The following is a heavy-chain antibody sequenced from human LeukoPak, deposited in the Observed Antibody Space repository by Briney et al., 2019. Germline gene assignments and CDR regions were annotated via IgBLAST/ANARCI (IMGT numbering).Heavy chain of an antibody. Sequence: SETLSLTCTVSGVSISSYYWSWIRQPPGRGLEWIGYIYYSGSTDYNPSLKSRVTMSVDRSKNQFSLKLSSVTAADTAVYYCAREGRGRYCSSTSCSESWDYYYYYYMDVWGKGTTVTVSS. J-gene: IGHJ6*03. D-gene: IGHD2-2*01. CDR1: GVSISSYY. CDR3: AREGRGRYCSSTSCSESWDYYYYYYMDV. CDR2: IYYSGST. V-gene: IGHV4-59*12.